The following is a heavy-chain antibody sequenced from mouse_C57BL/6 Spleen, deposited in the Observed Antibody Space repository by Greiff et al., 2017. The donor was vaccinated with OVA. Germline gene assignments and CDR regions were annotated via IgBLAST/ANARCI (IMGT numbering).Heavy chain of an antibody. CDR1: GYTFTSYW. J-gene: IGHJ4*01. Sequence: QVQLQQPGAELVKPGASVKMSCKASGYTFTSYWMHWVKQRPGQGLEWIGNINPSNGGTKYNEKFKSKATLTVDKSSSTAYMQLSSLTSEDSAVYYCARGAKDGVFAYWGQGTPVTVSS. CDR2: INPSNGGT. V-gene: IGHV1-53*01. CDR3: ARGAKDGVFAY. D-gene: IGHD3-1*01.